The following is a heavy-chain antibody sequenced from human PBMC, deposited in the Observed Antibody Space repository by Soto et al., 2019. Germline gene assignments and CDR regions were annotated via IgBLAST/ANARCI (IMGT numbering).Heavy chain of an antibody. Sequence: SETLSLTCTVSGGSISSYYWSWIRQPPGKGLEWIGYIYYSGSTNYNPSLKSRVTISVDTSKNQFSLKLSSVTAADTAVYYCARVVVPAAMGYYYYGMDVCGQGTTVIVS. J-gene: IGHJ6*02. CDR1: GGSISSYY. V-gene: IGHV4-59*01. CDR2: IYYSGST. CDR3: ARVVVPAAMGYYYYGMDV. D-gene: IGHD2-2*01.